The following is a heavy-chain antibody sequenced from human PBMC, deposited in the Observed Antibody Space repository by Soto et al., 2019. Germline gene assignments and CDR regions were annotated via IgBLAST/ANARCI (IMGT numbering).Heavy chain of an antibody. CDR2: IYYSGST. CDR3: ARRPGWSAARNWFDP. CDR1: GGSISSGGYY. D-gene: IGHD6-13*01. Sequence: PSETLSLTCTVSGGSISSGGYYWSWIRQHPGKGLEWIGYIYYSGSTYYNPSLKSRVTISVDTSKNQFSLKLSSVTAADMAVYYCARRPGWSAARNWFDPWGQGTLVTVSS. J-gene: IGHJ5*02. V-gene: IGHV4-31*03.